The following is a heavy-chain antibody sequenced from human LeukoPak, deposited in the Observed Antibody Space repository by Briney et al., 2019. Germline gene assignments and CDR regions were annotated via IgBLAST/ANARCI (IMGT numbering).Heavy chain of an antibody. Sequence: PGGSLRLSCAASGFTFSSYSMNWVRQAPGKGLEWVSSISSSSSYIYYADSVKGRFTISRDNAKNSLDLQMNSLRAEDTAVYYCARGTIADYYDSSGYSYYYHYYMDVWGKGTTVTISS. CDR3: ARGTIADYYDSSGYSYYYHYYMDV. D-gene: IGHD3-22*01. J-gene: IGHJ6*03. CDR1: GFTFSSYS. CDR2: ISSSSSYI. V-gene: IGHV3-21*01.